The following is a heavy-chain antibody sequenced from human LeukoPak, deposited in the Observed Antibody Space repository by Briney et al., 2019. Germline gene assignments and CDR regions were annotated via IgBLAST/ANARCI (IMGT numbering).Heavy chain of an antibody. J-gene: IGHJ4*02. D-gene: IGHD1-1*01. V-gene: IGHV3-64D*06. CDR2: ISSTGVST. CDR3: VRDLQTGSVSDSY. Sequence: QTGGSLRLSCSASGFTFSRYGMYWVRQAPGKELEFASAISSTGVSTYYADSVKGRFTISRDNSKNTLYLQMSSLRAEDTALYYCVRDLQTGSVSDSYWGQGSLVTVSS. CDR1: GFTFSRYG.